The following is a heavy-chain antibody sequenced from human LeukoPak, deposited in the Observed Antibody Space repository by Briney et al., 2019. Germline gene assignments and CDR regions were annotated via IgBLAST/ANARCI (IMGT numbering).Heavy chain of an antibody. Sequence: GGSLRLSCAASGFTVSTNYMSWVRQAPGKGLEWVSVIYSGGSTYYADSVKGRFTISRDNSKNTLYLQMNSLRAEDTAVYYCARDWGYNPSGYWGQGTLVTVSS. CDR1: GFTVSTNY. V-gene: IGHV3-66*01. D-gene: IGHD5-24*01. CDR2: IYSGGST. CDR3: ARDWGYNPSGY. J-gene: IGHJ4*02.